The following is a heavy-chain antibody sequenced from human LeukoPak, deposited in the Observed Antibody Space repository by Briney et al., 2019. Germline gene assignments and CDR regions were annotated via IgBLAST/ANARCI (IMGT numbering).Heavy chain of an antibody. CDR1: GFTFSSYA. J-gene: IGHJ6*03. CDR2: ISYDGSNK. CDR3: AQLGSTSSTIGCCGVMDV. V-gene: IGHV3-30*01. Sequence: PGGSLRLSCAASGFTFSSYAMHWVRQAPGKGLEWVAVISYDGSNKYYADSVKGRFTISRDNSKNTLYLQMNSLRAEDTAVYYCAQLGSTSSTIGCCGVMDVWGKGTTVTVSS. D-gene: IGHD2-2*01.